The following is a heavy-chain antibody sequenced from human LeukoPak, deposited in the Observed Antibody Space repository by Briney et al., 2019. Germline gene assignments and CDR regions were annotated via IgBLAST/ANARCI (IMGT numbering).Heavy chain of an antibody. V-gene: IGHV3-23*01. D-gene: IGHD3-16*01. CDR1: GFTVTSFA. CDR2: ISSSGGT. Sequence: PGGSLRLSCAPSGFTVTSFAMNWVRQAPGKGLEWVSSISSSGGTYYAESVKGRFTISRDSFKNTVYLQMNRVRAEDTATYYCAKGGGVAFDIWGQGTMVTVSP. CDR3: AKGGGVAFDI. J-gene: IGHJ3*02.